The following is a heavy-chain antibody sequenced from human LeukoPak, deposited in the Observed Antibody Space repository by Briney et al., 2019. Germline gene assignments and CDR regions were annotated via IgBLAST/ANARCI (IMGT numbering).Heavy chain of an antibody. CDR1: GFTFSSYA. J-gene: IGHJ4*02. V-gene: IGHV3-64*01. CDR2: ISSNGGST. CDR3: ARDHTQYYGFWSGYSYYFDY. D-gene: IGHD3-3*01. Sequence: GGTLRLSCTAYGFTFSSYAMHWVRQAPGKGLEYVSAISSNGGSTYYANSVKGRFTISRDNSKNTLYLQMGSLRAEDMAVYYCARDHTQYYGFWSGYSYYFDYWGQGTLVTVSS.